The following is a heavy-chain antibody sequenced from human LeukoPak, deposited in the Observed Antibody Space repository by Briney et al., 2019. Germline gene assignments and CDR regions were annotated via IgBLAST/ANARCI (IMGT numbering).Heavy chain of an antibody. CDR2: IKEDGSEK. CDR1: GFTFSGSW. Sequence: GGSLRLSCVASGFTFSGSWMTWVRQAPGKGLEWVANIKEDGSEKYYVDSVKGRFTISRDNSKNTLYLQMNSLRAEDTAVYYCARDSSSSLTFDYWGQGTLVTVSS. V-gene: IGHV3-7*01. CDR3: ARDSSSSLTFDY. J-gene: IGHJ4*02. D-gene: IGHD6-6*01.